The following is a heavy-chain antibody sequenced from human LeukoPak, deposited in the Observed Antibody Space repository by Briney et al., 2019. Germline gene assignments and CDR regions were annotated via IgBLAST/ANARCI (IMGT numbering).Heavy chain of an antibody. CDR3: ARGRWSGTTSTPFDY. Sequence: SETLSLTCAVYGGSFSGYYWSWIRQPPGKGLEWIGKINQSGTTNYNPSLKSRVTISVDTSKNQFSLNLNSLTAADTAVYSCARGRWSGTTSTPFDYWGQGTLVTVSS. J-gene: IGHJ4*02. CDR2: INQSGTT. D-gene: IGHD1-7*01. CDR1: GGSFSGYY. V-gene: IGHV4-34*01.